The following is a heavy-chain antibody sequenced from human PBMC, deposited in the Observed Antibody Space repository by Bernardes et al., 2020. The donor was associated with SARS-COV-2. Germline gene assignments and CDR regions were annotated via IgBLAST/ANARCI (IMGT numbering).Heavy chain of an antibody. CDR3: AKDLGQYGSGSS. CDR2: ISGSGGST. V-gene: IGHV3-23*01. J-gene: IGHJ5*02. D-gene: IGHD3-10*01. Sequence: GSLRLSCAASGFTFSSYAMSWVRQAPGKGLEWVSAISGSGGSTYYADSVKGRFTISRDNSKNTLYLQMNSLRAEDTAVYYCAKDLGQYGSGSSWGQGTLVTVSS. CDR1: GFTFSSYA.